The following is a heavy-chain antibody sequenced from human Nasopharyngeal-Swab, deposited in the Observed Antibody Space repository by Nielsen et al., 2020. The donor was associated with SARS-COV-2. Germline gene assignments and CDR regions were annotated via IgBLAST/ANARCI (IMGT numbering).Heavy chain of an antibody. V-gene: IGHV1-69*05. CDR1: GGTFSSYA. J-gene: IGHJ6*02. CDR3: ARETYYDFWSGYPPRYYYYYYGMDV. D-gene: IGHD3-3*01. Sequence: SVKVSCKASGGTFSSYAISWVRQAPGQGLEWMGGIIPIFGTANYAQKFQDRVTMTRDTSTSTVYMELSSLRSEDTAVYYCARETYYDFWSGYPPRYYYYYYGMDVWGQGTTVTVSS. CDR2: IIPIFGTA.